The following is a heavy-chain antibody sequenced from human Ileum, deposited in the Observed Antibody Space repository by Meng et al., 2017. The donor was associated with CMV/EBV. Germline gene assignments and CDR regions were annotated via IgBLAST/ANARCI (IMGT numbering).Heavy chain of an antibody. CDR2: MDNEGSGA. D-gene: IGHD2-15*01. J-gene: IGHJ5*02. CDR3: ARDTPHSAFAP. CDR1: GFTFNKYW. Sequence: GESLKISCVASGFTFNKYWMHWVRQPPGGGLEWLSRMDNEGSGAIYADSVRGRFTVSRDNARNTVYHHMNSLRDEDTAVYSCARDTPHSAFAPWGHGTLVTVSS. V-gene: IGHV3-74*01.